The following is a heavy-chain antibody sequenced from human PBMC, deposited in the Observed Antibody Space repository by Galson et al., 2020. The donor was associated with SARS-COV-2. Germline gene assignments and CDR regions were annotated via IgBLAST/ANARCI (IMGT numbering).Heavy chain of an antibody. J-gene: IGHJ6*02. CDR3: ARIPVEMATIGYYYYYGMDV. Sequence: SGPTLVKPTQTLTLTCNFSGFSLSTSGMCVSWIRQPPGKALEWLALIDWDDDKYYSTSLKTRLTISKDTSKNQVVLTMTNMDPVDTATYYCARIPVEMATIGYYYYYGMDVWGQGTTVTVSS. D-gene: IGHD5-12*01. V-gene: IGHV2-70*01. CDR2: IDWDDDK. CDR1: GFSLSTSGMC.